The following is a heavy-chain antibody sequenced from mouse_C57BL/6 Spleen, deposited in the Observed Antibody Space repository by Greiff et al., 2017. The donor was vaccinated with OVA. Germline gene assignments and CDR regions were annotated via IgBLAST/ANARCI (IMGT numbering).Heavy chain of an antibody. CDR2: ISDGGSYT. V-gene: IGHV5-4*01. D-gene: IGHD1-1*01. Sequence: EVQRVESGGGLVKPGGSLKLSCAASGFTFSSYAMSWVRQTPEKRLEWVATISDGGSYTYYPDNVKGRFTISRDNAKNNLYLQMSHLKSEDTAMYYCARDRGYYYGSSNWYFDVWGTGTTVTVSS. J-gene: IGHJ1*03. CDR3: ARDRGYYYGSSNWYFDV. CDR1: GFTFSSYA.